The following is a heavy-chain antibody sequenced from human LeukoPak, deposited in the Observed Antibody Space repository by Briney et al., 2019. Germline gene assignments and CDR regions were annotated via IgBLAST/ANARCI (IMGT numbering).Heavy chain of an antibody. V-gene: IGHV4-38-2*02. J-gene: IGHJ5*02. CDR3: ARVKRSQRGKNYDFWSGYFQAYNWFDP. Sequence: SETLSLTCTVSGYSISSGYYWGWIRQPPGKGLEWIGSIYHSGSTYYNPSLKSRVTISVDTSKNQFYLKLSSVTAADTAVYHCARVKRSQRGKNYDFWSGYFQAYNWFDPWGQGTLVTVSS. CDR1: GYSISSGYY. CDR2: IYHSGST. D-gene: IGHD3-3*01.